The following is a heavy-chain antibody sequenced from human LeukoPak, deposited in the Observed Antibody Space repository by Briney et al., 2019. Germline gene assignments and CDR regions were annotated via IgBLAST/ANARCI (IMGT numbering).Heavy chain of an antibody. CDR3: AREDYCSGGSCYSGYFQH. CDR2: SHYSGST. Sequence: PSETLPLTCTGSGDSISRYFWSWIRQPPGKGLEWIGYSHYSGSTNYNPSLKSRVTISVDTSKNQFSLKLSSVTAAATAVYYCAREDYCSGGSCYSGYFQHWGQGTLVTVSS. J-gene: IGHJ1*01. D-gene: IGHD2-15*01. CDR1: GDSISRYF. V-gene: IGHV4-59*01.